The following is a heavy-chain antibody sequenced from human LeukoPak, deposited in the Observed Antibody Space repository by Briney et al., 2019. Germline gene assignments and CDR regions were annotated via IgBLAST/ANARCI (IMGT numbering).Heavy chain of an antibody. D-gene: IGHD3-22*01. Sequence: PSETLSLTCTVSGGSTTGYFWTWIRQPPGKGLEWIGYVYYSGRTSYNPSLKSRVTISVDTSKNQFSLKLSSVTAADTAVYYCANTQTDSSGYYYLNYWGQGTLVTVSS. CDR2: VYYSGRT. V-gene: IGHV4-59*12. CDR1: GGSTTGYF. J-gene: IGHJ4*02. CDR3: ANTQTDSSGYYYLNY.